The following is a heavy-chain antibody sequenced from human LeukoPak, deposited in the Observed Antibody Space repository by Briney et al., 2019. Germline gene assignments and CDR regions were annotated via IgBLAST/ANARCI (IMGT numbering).Heavy chain of an antibody. CDR2: ISGSGGST. V-gene: IGHV3-23*01. CDR3: AKEETMVRGVIKGGYIDY. J-gene: IGHJ4*02. CDR1: GFTFSSYA. Sequence: GGYLRLYCAASGFTFSSYAMSWVRQAPGKGLEWVSAISGSGGSTYYADSVKGRFTISRDNSKNTLYLQMNSLRAEDTAVYYCAKEETMVRGVIKGGYIDYWGQGTLVTVSS. D-gene: IGHD3-10*01.